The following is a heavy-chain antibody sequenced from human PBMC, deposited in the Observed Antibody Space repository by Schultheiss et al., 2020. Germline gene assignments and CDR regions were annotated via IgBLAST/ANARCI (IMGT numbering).Heavy chain of an antibody. Sequence: SQTLSLTCTVSGGSVSSGSYYWGWIRQPAGKGLEWIGRIYTSGSTNYNPSLKSRVTMSVDTSKNQFSLKLSSVTAADTAVYYCARDLYYYDSSGEGMDVWGQGTTVTVSS. CDR3: ARDLYYYDSSGEGMDV. D-gene: IGHD3-22*01. CDR1: GGSVSSGSYY. CDR2: IYTSGST. J-gene: IGHJ6*02. V-gene: IGHV4-61*02.